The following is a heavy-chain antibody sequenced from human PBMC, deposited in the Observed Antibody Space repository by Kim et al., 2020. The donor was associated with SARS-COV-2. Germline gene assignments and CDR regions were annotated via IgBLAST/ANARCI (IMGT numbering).Heavy chain of an antibody. J-gene: IGHJ6*02. V-gene: IGHV3-73*01. CDR3: TAIAVAGTDTYYYYYGMDV. Sequence: GRFTISRDDSKNTAYLQMNSLKTEDTAVYYCTAIAVAGTDTYYYYYGMDVWGQGTTVTVSS. D-gene: IGHD6-19*01.